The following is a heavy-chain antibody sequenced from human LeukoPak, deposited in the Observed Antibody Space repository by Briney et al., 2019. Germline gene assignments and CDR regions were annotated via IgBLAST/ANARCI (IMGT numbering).Heavy chain of an antibody. CDR2: ITYDASRK. V-gene: IGHV3-30-3*01. D-gene: IGHD6-13*01. CDR3: AREYSGRWYHYVQYGMDV. J-gene: IGHJ6*02. CDR1: GFTFSNYT. Sequence: PGRSLRLSCAASGFTFSNYTMHWVRQAPGKGLEWGAVITYDASRKDYADSVKGRFTISRYNSKNTLYLQMNSLRAEDAALYYCAREYSGRWYHYVQYGMDVWGQGTMVTVS.